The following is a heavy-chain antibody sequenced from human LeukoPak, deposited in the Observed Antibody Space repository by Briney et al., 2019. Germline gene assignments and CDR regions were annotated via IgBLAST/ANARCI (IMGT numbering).Heavy chain of an antibody. V-gene: IGHV3-43*02. CDR3: AKGPDYGDYAVLFDY. Sequence: GGSLRLSCAASGFTFDDYAMHWVRQAPGKGLEWVSLISGDGGSTYYADSVKGRFNISRDNSKNSLYLQMNSLRTEDTALYYCAKGPDYGDYAVLFDYWGQGTLVTVSS. J-gene: IGHJ4*02. CDR1: GFTFDDYA. D-gene: IGHD4-17*01. CDR2: ISGDGGST.